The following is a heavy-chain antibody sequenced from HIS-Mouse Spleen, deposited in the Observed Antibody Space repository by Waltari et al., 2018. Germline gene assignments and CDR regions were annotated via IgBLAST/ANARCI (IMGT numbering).Heavy chain of an antibody. J-gene: IGHJ2*01. V-gene: IGHV4-39*07. Sequence: QLQLQESGPGLVKPSETLSLPCPVSSGPISSSSYYWGRIRQPPGKGLEWIGSIYYSGSTYYNPSLKSRVTISVDTSKNQFSLKLSSVTAADTAVYYCAREIPYSSSWYDWYFDLWGRGTLVTVSS. D-gene: IGHD6-13*01. CDR3: AREIPYSSSWYDWYFDL. CDR1: SGPISSSSYY. CDR2: IYYSGST.